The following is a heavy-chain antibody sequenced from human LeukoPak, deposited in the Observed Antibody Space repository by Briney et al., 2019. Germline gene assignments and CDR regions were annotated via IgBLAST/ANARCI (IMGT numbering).Heavy chain of an antibody. CDR2: ISSSSSYI. CDR1: GFTFSSYS. D-gene: IGHD2-8*01. V-gene: IGHV3-21*01. J-gene: IGHJ4*02. Sequence: PGGSLRLSCAASGFTFSSYSMNWVRQAPGKGLEWVSSISSSSSYIYYADSVKGRFTISRDNAKNSLYLQMNSLRAEDTAVYYCARPIGRDIVLIISFPFDYWGQGTLVTVSS. CDR3: ARPIGRDIVLIISFPFDY.